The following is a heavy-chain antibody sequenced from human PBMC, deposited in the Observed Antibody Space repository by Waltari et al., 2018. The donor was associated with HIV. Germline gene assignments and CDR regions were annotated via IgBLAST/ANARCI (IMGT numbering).Heavy chain of an antibody. Sequence: QVQLVQSGAVVKKPGASVKVSCKTSGYTFSDNYIHWMRQAPGQGPEWMGWINPNSGGTNYAQRFQDRGTWTRDTHISTVFMDLSRLASDDTAVYYCARVPQGRLGELSTYYFDYWGQGSLVIVSS. CDR1: GYTFSDNY. D-gene: IGHD3-16*01. CDR2: INPNSGGT. V-gene: IGHV1-2*02. J-gene: IGHJ4*02. CDR3: ARVPQGRLGELSTYYFDY.